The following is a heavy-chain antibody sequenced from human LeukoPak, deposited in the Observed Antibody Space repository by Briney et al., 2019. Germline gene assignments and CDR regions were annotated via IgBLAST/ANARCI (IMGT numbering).Heavy chain of an antibody. CDR1: GGSISSGGYS. Sequence: PSETLSLTCAVSGGSISSGGYSWTWIRQPPGKGLEWIGYIYYSGSTNKNPSLKSRVAISVDASKNQFSLKLSSVTAADTAVYYCARQGGYSSSPDYWGQGTLVTVSS. V-gene: IGHV4-30-4*07. J-gene: IGHJ4*02. CDR2: IYYSGST. D-gene: IGHD6-13*01. CDR3: ARQGGYSSSPDY.